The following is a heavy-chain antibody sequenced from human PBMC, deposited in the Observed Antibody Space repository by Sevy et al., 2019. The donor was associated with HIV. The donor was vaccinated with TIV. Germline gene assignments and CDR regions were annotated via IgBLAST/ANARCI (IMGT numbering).Heavy chain of an antibody. CDR3: TKMKDDSSGFHHDY. Sequence: GGSLRLSCAASGFTFRRYWMSWVRQAPGKGLEWVANIKHDGSEKYYVDSVKGRFTMSRDNAKNSLYLQMNNLRAEDTAVYYCTKMKDDSSGFHHDYWGQGTLVTVSS. CDR1: GFTFRRYW. J-gene: IGHJ4*02. D-gene: IGHD3-22*01. CDR2: IKHDGSEK. V-gene: IGHV3-7*01.